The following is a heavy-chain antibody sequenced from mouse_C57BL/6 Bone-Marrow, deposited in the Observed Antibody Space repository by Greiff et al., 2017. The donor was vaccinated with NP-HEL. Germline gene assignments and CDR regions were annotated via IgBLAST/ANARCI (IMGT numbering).Heavy chain of an antibody. V-gene: IGHV1-72*01. J-gene: IGHJ1*03. D-gene: IGHD1-1*01. CDR2: IDPNSGGT. CDR3: ARSEGITTVVPWYFDV. Sequence: VQLQQPGAELVKPGASVKLSCKASGYTFTSYWMHWVKQRPGRGLEWIGRIDPNSGGTKYNEKFKSKATLTVDKPSSTAYMQLSSLTSEDSAVYYCARSEGITTVVPWYFDVWGTGTTVTVSS. CDR1: GYTFTSYW.